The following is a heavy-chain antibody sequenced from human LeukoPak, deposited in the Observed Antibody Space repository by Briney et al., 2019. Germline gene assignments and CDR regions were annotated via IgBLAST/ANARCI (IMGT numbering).Heavy chain of an antibody. J-gene: IGHJ4*02. D-gene: IGHD6-19*01. CDR1: GFTVSSNY. CDR3: ARGVSGWYNFDN. V-gene: IGHV3-66*01. Sequence: GGSLRLSCAASGFTVSSNYMSWVRQAPGKGLEWVSVIYSGGSTYYADSVKGRFTISRDNSKNTLYLQMNSLRVDDTAVYYCARGVSGWYNFDNWGQGTLVTVSS. CDR2: IYSGGST.